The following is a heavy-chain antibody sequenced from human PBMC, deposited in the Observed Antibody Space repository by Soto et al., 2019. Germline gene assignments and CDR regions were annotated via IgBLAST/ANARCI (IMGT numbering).Heavy chain of an antibody. Sequence: QVQLVESGGGVVQPGRSLRLSCAASGFTFSSYGMHWVRQAPGKGLEWVAVISYDGSNKYYADSVKGRFTISRDNSKNTLYLQMSSLRAEDTAVYYCAKEIVRYCSGGSCYSGYYYYGMDVWGQGTTVTVSS. V-gene: IGHV3-30*18. CDR1: GFTFSSYG. D-gene: IGHD2-15*01. CDR3: AKEIVRYCSGGSCYSGYYYYGMDV. J-gene: IGHJ6*02. CDR2: ISYDGSNK.